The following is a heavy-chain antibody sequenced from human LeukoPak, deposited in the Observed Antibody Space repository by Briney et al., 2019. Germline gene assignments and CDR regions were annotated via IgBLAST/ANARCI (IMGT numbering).Heavy chain of an antibody. Sequence: SVKVSCKASGYTFTGYGISWVRQAPGQGLQWMGGIIPIFGTPNYAQKFQGRVTITADESTRTAYMELSSLRSEDTAVYYCARDVRHRYCSSASCYRGWFDPWGQGTLVTVPS. CDR2: IIPIFGTP. J-gene: IGHJ5*02. CDR1: GYTFTGYG. V-gene: IGHV1-69*13. D-gene: IGHD2-2*01. CDR3: ARDVRHRYCSSASCYRGWFDP.